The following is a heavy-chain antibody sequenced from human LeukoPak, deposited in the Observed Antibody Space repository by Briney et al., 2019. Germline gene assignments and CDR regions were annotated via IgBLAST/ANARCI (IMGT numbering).Heavy chain of an antibody. CDR2: ISAYNGNT. CDR1: GYTFTSYG. V-gene: IGHV1-18*01. CDR3: ARDRLSRSRGWFQAARHFDY. J-gene: IGHJ4*02. Sequence: GASVKVSCKASGYTFTSYGISWVRQAPGQGLEWMGWISAYNGNTNYAQKLQGRVTMTTDTSTSTAYMELRSLRSDDTAVYYCARDRLSRSRGWFQAARHFDYWGQGTLVTVSS. D-gene: IGHD6-19*01.